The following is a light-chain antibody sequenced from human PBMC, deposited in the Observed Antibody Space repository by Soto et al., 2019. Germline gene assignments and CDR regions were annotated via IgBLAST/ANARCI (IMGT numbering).Light chain of an antibody. J-gene: IGLJ1*01. CDR1: NIASKS. CDR3: QVWDSTSDHYV. CDR2: DDR. V-gene: IGLV3-21*02. Sequence: SYELTQAPSVSVAPGQTARISCGGSNIASKSVHWFQQKAGQAPVLVVYDDRDRPSGIPERFSGSNSGNTATLTISRVEAGDEADYFCQVWDSTSDHYVFGTGTKVTVL.